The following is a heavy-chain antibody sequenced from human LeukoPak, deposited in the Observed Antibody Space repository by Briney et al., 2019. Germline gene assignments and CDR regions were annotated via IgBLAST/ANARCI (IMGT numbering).Heavy chain of an antibody. CDR1: GGSISSHY. CDR2: IYYSGNT. V-gene: IGHV4-59*11. J-gene: IGHJ3*02. Sequence: SETLSLTCTVSGGSISSHYWSWIRQPPGKGLEWIGYIYYSGNTNYNPSLRSRVTISVETSKKQFSLKLSSVTAADTAVYYCARDDAFDIWGQGTMVTVSS. CDR3: ARDDAFDI.